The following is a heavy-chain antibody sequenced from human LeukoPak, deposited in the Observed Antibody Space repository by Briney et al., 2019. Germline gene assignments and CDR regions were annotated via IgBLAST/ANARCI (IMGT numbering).Heavy chain of an antibody. CDR3: ARNMIRFGGTIDY. J-gene: IGHJ4*02. CDR1: GFTFSNHA. Sequence: GGSLRLSCAASGFTFSNHAMTWVRQAPGKGLEWVANIKQDGSEKFYVDSVKGRFTISRDNAENSLYLQMNNLRAEDTAVYYCARNMIRFGGTIDYWGQGTLVTVSS. D-gene: IGHD3-16*01. V-gene: IGHV3-7*01. CDR2: IKQDGSEK.